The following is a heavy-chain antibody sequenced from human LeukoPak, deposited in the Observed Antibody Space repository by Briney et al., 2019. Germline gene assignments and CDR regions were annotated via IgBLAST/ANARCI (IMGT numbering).Heavy chain of an antibody. CDR1: GFTFSSFW. CDR2: IKQDGSEK. D-gene: IGHD2-2*01. Sequence: SGGSLRLSCAASGFTFSSFWMTWVRQAPGKGLEWVANIKQDGSEKYYVDSVKGRFTISRENAKNSLFLQMNSLRAEDAAVYYCARSNVVAPGGDYWGQGTLVTVSS. V-gene: IGHV3-7*01. CDR3: ARSNVVAPGGDY. J-gene: IGHJ4*02.